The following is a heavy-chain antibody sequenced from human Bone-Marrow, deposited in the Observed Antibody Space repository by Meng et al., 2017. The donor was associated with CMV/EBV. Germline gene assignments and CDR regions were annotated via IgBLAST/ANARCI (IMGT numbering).Heavy chain of an antibody. CDR3: AKEHIVVVVAETPPGYYGMDV. Sequence: SETLSLTCTVSGGSISSSSYYWGWIRQPPGKGLEWIGSIYYSGSTYYNPSLKSRVTISVDTSKNQFSLKLSSVTAADTAVYYRAKEHIVVVVAETPPGYYGMDVWGQGTTVTVSS. D-gene: IGHD2-15*01. J-gene: IGHJ6*02. V-gene: IGHV4-39*07. CDR1: GGSISSSSYY. CDR2: IYYSGST.